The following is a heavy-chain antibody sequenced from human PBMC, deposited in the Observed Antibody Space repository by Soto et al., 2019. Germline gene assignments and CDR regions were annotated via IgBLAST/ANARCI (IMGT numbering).Heavy chain of an antibody. CDR3: ERGFDCGKFYAFES. J-gene: IGHJ4*02. CDR1: GDSIMRDSYY. Sequence: QVQLQESGPGLVKPSQTLSLTCTVSGDSIMRDSYYWHWIRQHPGTGLEWIGYIYYSGPTPYNPSLNTRITISPDTSKNQFSLSLSSVTAADTAVYYCERGFDCGKFYAFESWGKGTQVTVSS. D-gene: IGHD2-21*01. V-gene: IGHV4-31*03. CDR2: IYYSGPT.